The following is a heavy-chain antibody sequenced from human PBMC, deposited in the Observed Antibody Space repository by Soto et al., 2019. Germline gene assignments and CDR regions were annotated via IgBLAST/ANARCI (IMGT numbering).Heavy chain of an antibody. J-gene: IGHJ4*02. CDR3: AKDSGGYSGHGLIDY. CDR2: VSYDGSIR. Sequence: QVQLVESGGGVVQPGRSLRLSCAASGFTFSIYNMHWVRQAPGKGLEWVAVVSYDGSIRYYADSLKGRFTISRDNSKNTLYLQMNSLRIEDTAVYYCAKDSGGYSGHGLIDYWGQGTLVTVSS. V-gene: IGHV3-30*18. D-gene: IGHD5-12*01. CDR1: GFTFSIYN.